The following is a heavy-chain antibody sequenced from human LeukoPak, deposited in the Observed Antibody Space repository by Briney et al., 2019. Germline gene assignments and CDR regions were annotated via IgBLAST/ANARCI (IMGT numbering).Heavy chain of an antibody. J-gene: IGHJ4*02. CDR3: ARDRTMIWGVYDY. V-gene: IGHV4-4*07. D-gene: IGHD3-10*01. CDR1: GASISSYF. CDR2: IYTSGRT. Sequence: SETLSLTCTVSGASISSYFWTWIRQPAGKGLEWIGRIYTSGRTDYNPSLKSRVTMSLDTSKNQFSLKLSSVTAADTAVYYCARDRTMIWGVYDYWGQGTLVTVSS.